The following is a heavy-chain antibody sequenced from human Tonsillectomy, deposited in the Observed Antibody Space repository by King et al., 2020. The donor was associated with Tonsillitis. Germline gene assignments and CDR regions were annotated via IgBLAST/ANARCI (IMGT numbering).Heavy chain of an antibody. V-gene: IGHV3-30*18. CDR1: GFXFSXYX. CDR2: ISYDGSNK. D-gene: IGHD6-19*01. J-gene: IGHJ4*02. Sequence: QLVQSGGGVVQPGRSLRLSCAASGFXFSXYXMHWVRQAPGKGLEWVAVISYDGSNKYYADSVKGRFTISRDNSKNTLYLQMNSLRAEDTAVYYCANEGLTYXSSLXYWGXXTLVTV. CDR3: ANEGLTYXSSLXY.